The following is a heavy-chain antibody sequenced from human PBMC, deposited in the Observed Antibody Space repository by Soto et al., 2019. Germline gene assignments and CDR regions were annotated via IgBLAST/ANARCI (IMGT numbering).Heavy chain of an antibody. D-gene: IGHD6-13*01. CDR2: INHSGST. Sequence: SETLSLTCAVYGGSFSGYYWSWIRQPPGKGLEWTGEINHSGSTNYNPSLKSRVTISVDTSKNQFSLKLSSVTAADTAVYYCARGQSDSSSWYRLNYYYGMDVWGQGTTVTVSS. CDR3: ARGQSDSSSWYRLNYYYGMDV. V-gene: IGHV4-34*01. CDR1: GGSFSGYY. J-gene: IGHJ6*02.